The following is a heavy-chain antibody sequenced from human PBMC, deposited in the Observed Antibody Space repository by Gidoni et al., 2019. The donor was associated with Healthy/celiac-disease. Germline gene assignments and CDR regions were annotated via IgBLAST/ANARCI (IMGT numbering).Heavy chain of an antibody. CDR2: ISYDGSNK. CDR3: ARQYYDFWSGYLAGGLDYYYGMDV. CDR1: GFTFSSYA. J-gene: IGHJ6*02. V-gene: IGHV3-30*01. D-gene: IGHD3-3*01. Sequence: QVQLVESGGGVVQPGRSLRLSCAASGFTFSSYAMHWVRQAPGKGLEWVAVISYDGSNKYYADSVKGRFTISRDNSKNTLYLQMNSLRAEDTAVYYCARQYYDFWSGYLAGGLDYYYGMDVWGQGTTVTVSS.